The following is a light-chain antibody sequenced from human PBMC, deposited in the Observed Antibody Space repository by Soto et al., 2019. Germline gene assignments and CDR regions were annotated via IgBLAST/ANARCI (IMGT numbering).Light chain of an antibody. J-gene: IGKJ5*01. CDR3: QQLNSYPRIT. V-gene: IGKV1-9*01. Sequence: DIQVTQSPSSLSSSVGDRVTITCRATESISRYLNWYQQKPGKAPKLLIYAASTLQSGVPSRFSGSGSGTDFTLTISSLQPEDFATYYCQQLNSYPRITFGQGTRLE. CDR2: AAS. CDR1: ESISRY.